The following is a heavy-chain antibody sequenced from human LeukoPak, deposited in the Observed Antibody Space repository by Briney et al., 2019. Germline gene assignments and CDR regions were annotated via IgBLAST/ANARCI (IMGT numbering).Heavy chain of an antibody. CDR1: GGSISSSSYY. Sequence: KPSETLSLTCTVSGGSISSSSYYWGWIRQPPGKGLEWIGSIYYSGSTYYNPSLKSRVTISVDTPKNQFSLKLSSVTAADTAVYYCARTQRGITMIVVVTARDAFDIWGQGTMVTVSS. CDR2: IYYSGST. V-gene: IGHV4-39*01. J-gene: IGHJ3*02. D-gene: IGHD3-22*01. CDR3: ARTQRGITMIVVVTARDAFDI.